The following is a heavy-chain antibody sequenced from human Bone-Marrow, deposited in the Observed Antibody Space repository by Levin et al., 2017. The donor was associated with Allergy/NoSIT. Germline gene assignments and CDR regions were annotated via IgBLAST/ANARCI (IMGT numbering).Heavy chain of an antibody. CDR2: IGWNTANI. CDR3: AIDARDCSGGSCWDFDV. CDR1: GFMFDDSA. Sequence: LSLPCAASGFMFDDSAMNWVRRPPGKGLEWVSGIGWNTANIGYADSVKGRFTISRDNAKKSLFLQMHSLRPDDTALYYCAIDARDCSGGSCWDFDVWGRGTLVTVSS. D-gene: IGHD2-15*01. J-gene: IGHJ2*01. V-gene: IGHV3-9*01.